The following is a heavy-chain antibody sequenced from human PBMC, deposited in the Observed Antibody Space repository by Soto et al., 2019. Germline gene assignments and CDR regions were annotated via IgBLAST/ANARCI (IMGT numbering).Heavy chain of an antibody. CDR2: ISSSSSYI. CDR1: GFTFSSYS. CDR3: ARVGGQLVPGFDY. Sequence: EVQLVESGGGLVKPGGSLRLSCAASGFTFSSYSMNWVRQAPGKGLEWVSSISSSSSYIYYADSGKGRFTISRDNAKNTRNLQMNSLRDEDTAVYYCARVGGQLVPGFDYWGQGTLVTVSS. V-gene: IGHV3-21*01. J-gene: IGHJ4*02. D-gene: IGHD6-6*01.